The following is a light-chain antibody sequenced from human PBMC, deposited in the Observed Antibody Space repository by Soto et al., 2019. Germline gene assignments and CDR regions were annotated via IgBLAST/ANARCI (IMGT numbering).Light chain of an antibody. CDR3: HQRQSWPRT. J-gene: IGKJ1*01. CDR1: QSVSSSY. V-gene: IGKV3-11*01. CDR2: GAS. Sequence: EIVLTQSPGTLSLSPGERATFSCRASQSVSSSYIAWYQQKRGQAPRRLIYGASIRATGIPARFSASGSGTDFTLTISDVQPEDFTLYYCHQRQSWPRTFGQGTKVDIK.